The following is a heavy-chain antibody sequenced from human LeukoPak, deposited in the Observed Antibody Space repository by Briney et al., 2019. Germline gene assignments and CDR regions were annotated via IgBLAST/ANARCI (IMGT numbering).Heavy chain of an antibody. CDR1: GGSISSGGYY. V-gene: IGHV4-31*03. CDR2: ISYSGST. D-gene: IGHD1-14*01. Sequence: PSETLSLTCTVSGGSISSGGYYWSWIRQHPEKGLEWIGYISYSGSTYHSPSLKSRVTISADTSTNQFSLKLSSVTAADTAVYHCASAPNPYYFDYWGQETLVTVSS. J-gene: IGHJ4*02. CDR3: ASAPNPYYFDY.